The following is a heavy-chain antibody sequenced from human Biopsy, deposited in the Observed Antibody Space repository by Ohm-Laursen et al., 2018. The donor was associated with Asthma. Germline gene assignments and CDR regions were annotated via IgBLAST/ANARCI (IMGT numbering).Heavy chain of an antibody. Sequence: SQTLSLTCTVSGAYIGTPDYHWSSIRKSPGKGPERIGFVFYSRTIHYSRSLEGRLYISIDTARNEFSMRLRALTAEDTAVYFCARVASYGDVYFGIDVWGPGTTVSVS. D-gene: IGHD4-17*01. J-gene: IGHJ6*02. CDR1: GAYIGTPDYH. V-gene: IGHV4-30-4*01. CDR2: VFYSRTI. CDR3: ARVASYGDVYFGIDV.